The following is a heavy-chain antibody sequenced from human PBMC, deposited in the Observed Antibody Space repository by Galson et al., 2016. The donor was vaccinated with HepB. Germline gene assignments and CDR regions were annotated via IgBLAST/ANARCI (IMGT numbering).Heavy chain of an antibody. J-gene: IGHJ6*02. CDR1: GFSFSTYS. CDR2: ISRNSDYI. D-gene: IGHD3-3*01. CDR3: VRDSREWIPFNHYGLDV. V-gene: IGHV3-21*04. Sequence: ASGFSFSTYSMNWVRQPPGKGLEWVSSISRNSDYIYYADSVKGRFTISRDNVKNSLYLQMNSLRAEDTALYYCVRDSREWIPFNHYGLDVWGQGTTVTGSS.